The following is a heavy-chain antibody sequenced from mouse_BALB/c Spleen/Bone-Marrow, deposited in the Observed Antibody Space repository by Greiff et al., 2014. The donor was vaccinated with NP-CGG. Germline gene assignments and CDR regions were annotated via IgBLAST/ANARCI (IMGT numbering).Heavy chain of an antibody. V-gene: IGHV5-6-5*01. Sequence: EVQVVESGGGLVKPGGSLKLSCAASGFTFSSYAMSWVRQTPEKRLEWVASISSGGSTYYPDSVKGRFTISRDNARNILCLQMSRLRSEDTAMYYCAKRGAYGNFWFAYWGQGTLVTVSA. D-gene: IGHD2-10*02. CDR3: AKRGAYGNFWFAY. CDR2: ISSGGST. CDR1: GFTFSSYA. J-gene: IGHJ3*01.